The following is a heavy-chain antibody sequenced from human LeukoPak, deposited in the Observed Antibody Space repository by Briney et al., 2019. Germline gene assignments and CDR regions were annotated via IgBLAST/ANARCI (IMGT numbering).Heavy chain of an antibody. CDR2: IHYSGST. D-gene: IGHD3-16*01. V-gene: IGHV4-31*03. CDR1: GGAIGSGAYY. Sequence: SETLSLTCTVSGGAIGSGAYYWSWLRQHPGKGLEWIGYIHYSGSTYYNPSLKSRVTISVDTSKNQFSLKLSSVTAADTAVYYCASAYLIRDAFDIWGQGTMVTVSS. CDR3: ASAYLIRDAFDI. J-gene: IGHJ3*02.